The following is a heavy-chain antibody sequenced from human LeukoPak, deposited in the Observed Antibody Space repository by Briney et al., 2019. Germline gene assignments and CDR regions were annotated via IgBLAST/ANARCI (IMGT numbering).Heavy chain of an antibody. D-gene: IGHD2/OR15-2a*01. CDR3: AKLPTGFPNWFDP. V-gene: IGHV4-39*01. Sequence: TSETLSLTCTVSGASIISGNYCWGWVRQSPGKGLEWIASVHFNGQTYSNPSLSGRVTMSIDTSKNQFSLKLTSLTAADTAVYYCAKLPTGFPNWFDPWGQGTLVTVSS. J-gene: IGHJ5*02. CDR1: GASIISGNYC. CDR2: VHFNGQT.